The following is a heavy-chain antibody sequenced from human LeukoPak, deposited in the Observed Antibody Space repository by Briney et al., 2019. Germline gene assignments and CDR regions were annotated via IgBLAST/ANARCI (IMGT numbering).Heavy chain of an antibody. CDR1: GGSISSYY. V-gene: IGHV4-59*01. J-gene: IGHJ5*02. CDR2: IYYSGST. CDR3: ARVRDCSSTSCYRRGFWFDP. Sequence: PSETLSLTCTVSGGSISSYYWSWIRQPSGKGLEWIGYIYYSGSTNYNPSLKSRVTISVDTSKNQFSLKLSSVTAADTAVYYCARVRDCSSTSCYRRGFWFDPWGQGTLVTVSS. D-gene: IGHD2-2*02.